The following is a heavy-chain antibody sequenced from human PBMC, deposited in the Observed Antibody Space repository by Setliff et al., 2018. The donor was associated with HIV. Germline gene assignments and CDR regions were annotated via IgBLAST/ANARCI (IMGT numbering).Heavy chain of an antibody. CDR3: ARDSANGKTANLNYLDV. J-gene: IGHJ6*03. D-gene: IGHD2-8*01. Sequence: LSLTCTVSGGSINSRGDYWSWVRQHPGKGLEWIGYIYYTGSTYSNPSLRSRVRISVDTSKNQFSLRLSSVTAADTAVYFCARDSANGKTANLNYLDVWGKGTTVTVSS. CDR2: IYYTGST. V-gene: IGHV4-31*03. CDR1: GGSINSRGDY.